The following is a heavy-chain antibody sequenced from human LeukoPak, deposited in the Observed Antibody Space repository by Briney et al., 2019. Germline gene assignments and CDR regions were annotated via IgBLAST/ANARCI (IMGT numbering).Heavy chain of an antibody. CDR2: IYYSGST. Sequence: SETLSLTCTVSGGSINSYYWSWIRQPPGKGLEWVGYIYYSGSTNYNPSLKSRVTISVETSKNQFSLKLSSVTAADTAVYYCARRVPYSSTPPDYWGQGTLVTVSS. D-gene: IGHD6-13*01. J-gene: IGHJ4*02. CDR3: ARRVPYSSTPPDY. CDR1: GGSINSYY. V-gene: IGHV4-59*12.